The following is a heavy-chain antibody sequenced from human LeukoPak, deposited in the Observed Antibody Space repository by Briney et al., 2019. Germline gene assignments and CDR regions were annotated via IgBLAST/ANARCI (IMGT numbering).Heavy chain of an antibody. CDR3: ARGPDLLEMATSFDY. D-gene: IGHD5-24*01. V-gene: IGHV1-46*01. J-gene: IGHJ4*02. CDR2: INPSGGNT. CDR1: GYTFTSYY. Sequence: ASVKVSCKASGYTFTSYYMHWVRQAPGRGLEWMGIINPSGGNTSYAQKFQGRVTITADESTSTAYMELSSLRSEDTAVYYCARGPDLLEMATSFDYWGQGTLVTVSS.